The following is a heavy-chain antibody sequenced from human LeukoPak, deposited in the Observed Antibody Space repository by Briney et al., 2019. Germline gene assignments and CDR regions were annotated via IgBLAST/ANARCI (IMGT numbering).Heavy chain of an antibody. CDR2: IYYSGST. Sequence: SETLSLTCTVSGGSISSSSYYWGWIRQPPGKGLEWIGSIYYSGSTYYNPSLKSRVTISVDTSKNQFSLKLSSVTAADTAVYYCARDNPQWATGYWGQGTLVTVSS. D-gene: IGHD1-26*01. CDR1: GGSISSSSYY. V-gene: IGHV4-39*07. CDR3: ARDNPQWATGY. J-gene: IGHJ4*02.